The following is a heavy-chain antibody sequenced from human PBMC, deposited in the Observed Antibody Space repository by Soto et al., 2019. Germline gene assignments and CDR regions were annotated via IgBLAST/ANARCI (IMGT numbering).Heavy chain of an antibody. CDR3: ARPANTVADHFDL. Sequence: ECLKISCKGSEYTFTIYWIGWVRQMPGKGLEWMGIIYPSDSDTRYSPSFQGQVTISADQSINTAYLQWDSLKASDTAIYYCARPANTVADHFDLWGQGTPVTVSS. V-gene: IGHV5-51*01. D-gene: IGHD4-17*01. J-gene: IGHJ4*02. CDR1: EYTFTIYW. CDR2: IYPSDSDT.